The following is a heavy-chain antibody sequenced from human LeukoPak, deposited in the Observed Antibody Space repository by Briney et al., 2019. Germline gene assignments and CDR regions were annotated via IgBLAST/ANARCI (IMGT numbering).Heavy chain of an antibody. J-gene: IGHJ3*01. Sequence: ASVKVSCKASGYTFTNYGISWMRQAPGQGLEWMGWISTDNANTKYPHKFQGRVTMTNNRSTNTAYMELRSLRYDDTAFYYCARADTAIITPQQAFDVWGQGTVVTVS. CDR3: ARADTAIITPQQAFDV. D-gene: IGHD5-18*01. CDR1: GYTFTNYG. V-gene: IGHV1-18*01. CDR2: ISTDNANT.